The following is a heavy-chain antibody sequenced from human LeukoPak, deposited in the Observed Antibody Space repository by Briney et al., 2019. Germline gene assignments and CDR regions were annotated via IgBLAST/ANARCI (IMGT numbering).Heavy chain of an antibody. CDR1: GGSISSSY. J-gene: IGHJ4*02. Sequence: SETLSLTCTVSGGSISSSYWSWIRQPPGKGLEWIGYFYYSGTTNYNPSLKGRVTISLDTSENQFSLNLSSVTAADTAVYYCARGYYDSNGYYPDYWGQGTLVTVSS. CDR3: ARGYYDSNGYYPDY. V-gene: IGHV4-59*01. CDR2: FYYSGTT. D-gene: IGHD3-22*01.